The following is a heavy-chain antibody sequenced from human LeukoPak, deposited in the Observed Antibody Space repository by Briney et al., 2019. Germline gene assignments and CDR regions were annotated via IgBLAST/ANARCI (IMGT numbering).Heavy chain of an antibody. CDR2: INPSGGST. J-gene: IGHJ4*02. V-gene: IGHV1-46*01. D-gene: IGHD4-11*01. CDR3: ARQLTTSHFSDDY. Sequence: ASVKVSCKASGYTCTSHYMHWVRQATGQWLEWMGTINPSGGSTSYAQKFQGRVTMTRDTSTSTVYMELSSLRSEDTAVYYCARQLTTSHFSDDYWGQGTLVTVSS. CDR1: GYTCTSHY.